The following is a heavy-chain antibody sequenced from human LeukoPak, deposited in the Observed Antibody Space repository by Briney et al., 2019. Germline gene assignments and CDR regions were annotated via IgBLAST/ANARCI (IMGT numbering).Heavy chain of an antibody. J-gene: IGHJ6*02. CDR2: IKQDGSEK. D-gene: IGHD3-22*01. V-gene: IGHV3-7*01. CDR1: GFTFSSYW. Sequence: GGFLRLSCAASGFTFSSYWMSWVRQAPGKGLEWVANIKQDGSEKYYVDSVKGRFTISRDNAKNSLYLQMNSLRAEDTAVYYCARVKDSSGYYYDYYYYYGMDVWGQGTTVTVSS. CDR3: ARVKDSSGYYYDYYYYYGMDV.